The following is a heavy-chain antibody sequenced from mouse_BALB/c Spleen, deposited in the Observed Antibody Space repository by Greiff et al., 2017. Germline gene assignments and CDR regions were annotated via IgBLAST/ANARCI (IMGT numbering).Heavy chain of an antibody. J-gene: IGHJ3*01. Sequence: EVQLVESGGGLVQPGGSRKLSCAASGFTFSSFGMHWVRQAPEKGLEWVAYISSGSSTIYYADTVKGRFTISRDNPKNTLFLQMTSLRSEDTAMYYCARGSGSSPAWFAYWGQGTLVTVSA. CDR2: ISSGSSTI. V-gene: IGHV5-17*02. D-gene: IGHD1-1*01. CDR3: ARGSGSSPAWFAY. CDR1: GFTFSSFG.